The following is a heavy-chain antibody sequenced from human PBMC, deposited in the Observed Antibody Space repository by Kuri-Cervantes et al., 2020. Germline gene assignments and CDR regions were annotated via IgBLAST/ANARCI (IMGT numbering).Heavy chain of an antibody. V-gene: IGHV3-30*18. CDR3: AKDWGYYDSSGYYFDY. CDR1: GFTFSSYS. Sequence: GGSLRLSCAASGFTFSSYSMNWVRQAPGKGLEWVAVISYDERAKYYGDSVKGRFTISRDTSKNTVYLQMNSLRAEDTAVYFCAKDWGYYDSSGYYFDYWGQGTLVTVSS. CDR2: ISYDERAK. J-gene: IGHJ4*02. D-gene: IGHD3-22*01.